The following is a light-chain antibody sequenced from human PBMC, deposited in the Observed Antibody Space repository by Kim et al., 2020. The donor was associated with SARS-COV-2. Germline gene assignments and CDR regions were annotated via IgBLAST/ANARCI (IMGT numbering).Light chain of an antibody. CDR3: CSYAGTFTSL. CDR2: DVS. V-gene: IGLV2-11*03. Sequence: GQSVTISRTGTSSDVGSYNYVSWYQQHPGKAPKVMIYDVSKRPSGVPDRFSGSKSGNTASLTISGLQADDEADYYCCSYAGTFTSLFGGGTQLTVL. J-gene: IGLJ2*01. CDR1: SSDVGSYNY.